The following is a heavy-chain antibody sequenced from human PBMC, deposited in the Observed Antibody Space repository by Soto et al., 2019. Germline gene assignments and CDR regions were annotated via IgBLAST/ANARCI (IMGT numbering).Heavy chain of an antibody. J-gene: IGHJ4*02. Sequence: SQTLSLTCGISGDRVSSSTAAWNWIRQSPSRGLEWLGRTYYRSQWYNDYAVSVKSRITIKADTSTNQVSLQLNSVTPEDTAVYYCAKGDTAMVTEGYLDYWGQGNLVTV. CDR2: TYYRSQWYN. V-gene: IGHV6-1*01. D-gene: IGHD5-18*01. CDR3: AKGDTAMVTEGYLDY. CDR1: GDRVSSSTAA.